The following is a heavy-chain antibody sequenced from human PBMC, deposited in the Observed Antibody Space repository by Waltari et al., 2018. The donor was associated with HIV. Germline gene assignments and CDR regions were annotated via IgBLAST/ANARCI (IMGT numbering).Heavy chain of an antibody. CDR3: ARGDCSGGSCDWFDP. J-gene: IGHJ5*02. Sequence: QVLLVQSGAEVKKPGASMKVSCKASGYTFTNYDINWVRQAPGQGLQWMGWLNPKSGNTGYAHNFRGRVTMTRDTSITTAYMELRSLTSEDTALYYCARGDCSGGSCDWFDPWGQGTLVTVSS. CDR1: GYTFTNYD. CDR2: LNPKSGNT. V-gene: IGHV1-8*01. D-gene: IGHD2-15*01.